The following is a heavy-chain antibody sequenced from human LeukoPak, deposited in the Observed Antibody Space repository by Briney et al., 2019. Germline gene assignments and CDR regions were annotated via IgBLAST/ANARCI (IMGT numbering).Heavy chain of an antibody. CDR1: GGSISTYY. D-gene: IGHD5-12*01. V-gene: IGHV4-59*01. CDR2: IYHSGST. CDR3: SRGGGYASPIGY. Sequence: SETLSLTCTLSGGSISTYYWSWIRQPPGKGLEWIGYIYHSGSTNYNPSLKGRVTISVVTSKNQFSLKLSSVTAADTAVYYCSRGGGYASPIGYWGQGALVTVSS. J-gene: IGHJ4*02.